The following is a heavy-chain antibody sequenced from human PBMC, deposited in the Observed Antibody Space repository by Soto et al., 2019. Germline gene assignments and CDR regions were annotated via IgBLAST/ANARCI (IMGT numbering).Heavy chain of an antibody. CDR2: INHSGST. J-gene: IGHJ6*02. Sequence: SETLSLTCAVYGGSFSGYYWSWIRQPPGKGLEWIGEINHSGSTNYNPSLKSRVTISVDTSKNQFSLKLSSVTAADTAVYYCARLSIAVAGEPYYYYYGMDVWGQGTTVTVSS. CDR1: GGSFSGYY. D-gene: IGHD6-19*01. CDR3: ARLSIAVAGEPYYYYYGMDV. V-gene: IGHV4-34*01.